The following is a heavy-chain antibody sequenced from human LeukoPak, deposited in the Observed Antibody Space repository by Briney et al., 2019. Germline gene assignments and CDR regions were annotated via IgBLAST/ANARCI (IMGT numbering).Heavy chain of an antibody. CDR1: GGSISSTNYY. CDR3: AREVGDYDAFDI. V-gene: IGHV4-39*07. J-gene: IGHJ3*02. Sequence: SETLSLTCAVSGGSISSTNYYWGWIRQPPGKGLEWIGTIYYSGSTYYNPSLKSRVTISVDTSKNQFSLKLSSVTAADTAVYYCAREVGDYDAFDIWGQGTMVTVSS. CDR2: IYYSGST. D-gene: IGHD3-10*01.